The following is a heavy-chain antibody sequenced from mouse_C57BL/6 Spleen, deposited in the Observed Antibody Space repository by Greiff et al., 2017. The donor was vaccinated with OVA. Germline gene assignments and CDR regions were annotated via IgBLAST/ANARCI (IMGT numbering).Heavy chain of an antibody. CDR2: ISSGSSTI. CDR1: GFTFSDYG. Sequence: DVKLQESGGGLVKPGGSLKLSCAASGFTFSDYGMHWVRQAPEKGLEWVAYISSGSSTIYYADTVKGRFTISRDNAKNTLFLQMTSLRSEDTAMYYCAREGVYWYFDVWGTGTTVTVSS. CDR3: AREGVYWYFDV. J-gene: IGHJ1*03. V-gene: IGHV5-17*01.